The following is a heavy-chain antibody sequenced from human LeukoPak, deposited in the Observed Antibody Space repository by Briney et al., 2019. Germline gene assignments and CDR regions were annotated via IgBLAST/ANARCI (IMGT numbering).Heavy chain of an antibody. CDR2: IYYSGST. Sequence: SETLSLTCTVSGGSISSGGYYWSWIRQHPGKGLEWIGYIYYSGSTYYNPSLKSRVTISVDTSKNQFSLKLSSVTAADTAVYYCARDPSPWYYDYVWGSPAAGRGGAFDIWGQGTMVTVSS. CDR3: ARDPSPWYYDYVWGSPAAGRGGAFDI. D-gene: IGHD3-16*01. J-gene: IGHJ3*02. CDR1: GGSISSGGYY. V-gene: IGHV4-31*03.